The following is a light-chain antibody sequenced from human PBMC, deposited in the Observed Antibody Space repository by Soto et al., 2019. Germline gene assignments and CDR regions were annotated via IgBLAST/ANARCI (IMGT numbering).Light chain of an antibody. CDR1: QSVSSSY. CDR2: GAS. CDR3: QQYGSSPPYT. V-gene: IGKV3-20*01. J-gene: IGKJ2*01. Sequence: EIVLTQSPGILSLSPGERATLSCRASQSVSSSYLAWYQQKPGQAPRLLIYGASNRATGIPDRFSASGSKTNVTLTISRLEPEDFALYYCQQYGSSPPYTFGQGTKLEIK.